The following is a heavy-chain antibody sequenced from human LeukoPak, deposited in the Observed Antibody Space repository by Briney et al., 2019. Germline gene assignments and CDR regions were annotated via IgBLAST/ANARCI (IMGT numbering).Heavy chain of an antibody. V-gene: IGHV4-34*01. Sequence: SETLSLTCAVYGGSFSGYYWSWIRQPPGKGLEWIGEINHSGSTNYNPSLKSRVTISVDTSKNQFSLKLSSVTAADTAVYYCARGSRNNYYDSRPNWFDHWGQGTLVTVSS. D-gene: IGHD3-22*01. CDR3: ARGSRNNYYDSRPNWFDH. CDR1: GGSFSGYY. CDR2: INHSGST. J-gene: IGHJ5*02.